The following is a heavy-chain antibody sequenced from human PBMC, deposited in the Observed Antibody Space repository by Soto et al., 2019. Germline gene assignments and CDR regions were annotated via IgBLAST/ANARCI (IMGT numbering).Heavy chain of an antibody. CDR3: ARGLRNYYGVDV. D-gene: IGHD4-17*01. CDR2: IKFDGSIT. V-gene: IGHV3-74*01. CDR1: GFTFSDYW. Sequence: EVQLVESGGGLVQPGGSLRLSCVASGFTFSDYWMHWVRQAPGKGLVWVSRIKFDGSITSHADSVKGRFTISRDNARNTVHLQMNSLRAEDTGLYYCARGLRNYYGVDVWGQGTTVTVSS. J-gene: IGHJ6*02.